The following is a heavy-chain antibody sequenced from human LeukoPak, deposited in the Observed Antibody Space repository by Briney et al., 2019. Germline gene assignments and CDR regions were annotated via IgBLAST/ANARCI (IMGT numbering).Heavy chain of an antibody. CDR3: ARDDCSGGSCYPNFDY. CDR1: GFTFSSYS. V-gene: IGHV3-21*01. D-gene: IGHD2-15*01. J-gene: IGHJ4*02. CDR2: ISSSSSYI. Sequence: PGGSLRLSCAASGFTFSSYSMNWVRQAPGKGLEWVSSISSSSSYIYYADSVKGRFTTSRDNAKNSLYLQMNSLRAEDTAVYYCARDDCSGGSCYPNFDYWGQGTLVTVSS.